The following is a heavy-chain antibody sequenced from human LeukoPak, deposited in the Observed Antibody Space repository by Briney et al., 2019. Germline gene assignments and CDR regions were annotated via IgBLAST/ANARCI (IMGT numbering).Heavy chain of an antibody. J-gene: IGHJ4*01. CDR3: ATTSGH. V-gene: IGHV4-34*01. CDR2: INQSRIT. Sequence: PSETLSLTCAVYGAPFSGYWWYWIRQPPGKGPEWIGEINQSRITNYNPSLKSRVSISVDTSKNQFSLKLSSVTAADTAVYYCATTSGHWGHGTLVTVSS. CDR1: GAPFSGYW.